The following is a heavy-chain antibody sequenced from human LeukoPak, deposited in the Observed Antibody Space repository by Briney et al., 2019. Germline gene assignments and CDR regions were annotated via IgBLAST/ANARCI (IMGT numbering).Heavy chain of an antibody. Sequence: PGGSLRLSCAASGFTFSSYSMNWVRQAPGKGLEWVSSISSSSSYIYYADSVKDRFTISRDNAKNSLYLQMNSLRAEDTAVYYCARESGSYSGAFDIWGQGTMVTVSS. D-gene: IGHD1-26*01. CDR2: ISSSSSYI. CDR3: ARESGSYSGAFDI. V-gene: IGHV3-21*01. CDR1: GFTFSSYS. J-gene: IGHJ3*02.